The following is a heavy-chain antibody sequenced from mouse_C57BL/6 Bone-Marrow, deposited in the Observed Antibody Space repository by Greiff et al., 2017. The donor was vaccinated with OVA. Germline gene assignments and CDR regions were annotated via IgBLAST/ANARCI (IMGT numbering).Heavy chain of an antibody. V-gene: IGHV8-8*01. J-gene: IGHJ3*01. CDR3: CRIDGGLRRWFAY. CDR2: IWWGDAK. CDR1: GFSLSTFGMG. Sequence: QVTLKVSGPGILQPSQTLSLTCSFSGFSLSTFGMGVGWIRPPSGQGLEWLAHIWWGDAKYYNPALKSRLTISKDTSNTQVFLKRANVDTADTATYYCCRIDGGLRRWFAYWGQGTLVTVSA. D-gene: IGHD2-2*01.